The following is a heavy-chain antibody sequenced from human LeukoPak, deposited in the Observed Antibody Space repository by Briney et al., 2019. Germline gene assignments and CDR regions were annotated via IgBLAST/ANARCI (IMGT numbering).Heavy chain of an antibody. D-gene: IGHD6-19*01. J-gene: IGHJ4*02. V-gene: IGHV3-23*01. CDR3: AKNEGGGGWTYLEY. CDR1: GFTFSSHA. Sequence: GGSLRLSCAASGFTFSSHAMSWVRQAPGKGLEWVSGMSGGGGSTYYADSVRGRFTISRDNSKNTVYLQMNSLRAEDTAVYYCAKNEGGGGWTYLEYWGQGTLVSVSS. CDR2: MSGGGGST.